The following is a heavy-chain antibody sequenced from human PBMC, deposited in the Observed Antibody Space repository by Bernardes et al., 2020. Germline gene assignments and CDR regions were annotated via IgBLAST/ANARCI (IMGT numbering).Heavy chain of an antibody. J-gene: IGHJ4*02. Sequence: GRSLRLSCAASGFTFSSHSMNWVRQVPGKGLEWVSSISSSSSYIYYADSVKGRFTIPRDNAKNSLYLQMNSRRAEDTAVYYCARDSHQWLTPFDYWSQGTRVTVSS. CDR1: GFTFSSHS. CDR3: ARDSHQWLTPFDY. CDR2: ISSSSSYI. V-gene: IGHV3-21*01. D-gene: IGHD6-19*01.